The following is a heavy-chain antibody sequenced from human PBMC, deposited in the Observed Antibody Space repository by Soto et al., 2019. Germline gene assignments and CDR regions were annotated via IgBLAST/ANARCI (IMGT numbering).Heavy chain of an antibody. D-gene: IGHD2-2*01. V-gene: IGHV1-3*01. CDR2: INVGNGHT. J-gene: IGHJ5*02. Sequence: ASVKVSCKASGYTFTSYSMHWVRQAPGQRLEWMGWINVGNGHTKYSQKFQGRVTITRDTSASTAYMELSSLRSEDTAVYYCARDQLLWVYSWFDPWGQGTLVTVSS. CDR3: ARDQLLWVYSWFDP. CDR1: GYTFTSYS.